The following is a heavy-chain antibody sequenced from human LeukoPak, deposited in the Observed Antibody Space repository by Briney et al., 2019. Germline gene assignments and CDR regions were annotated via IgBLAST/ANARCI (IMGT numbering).Heavy chain of an antibody. CDR2: IFYSGST. J-gene: IGHJ4*02. CDR1: GGSISSSNYY. Sequence: SETLSLTCTVSGGSISSSNYYWGWVRQPPGKALEWIGNIFYSGSTYYSPSLKSRVTISLDTSRNQFSLKLNSVTAADTAVYYCARLTRLNSFHYWGQGTLVTVSS. V-gene: IGHV4-39*07. D-gene: IGHD1-14*01. CDR3: ARLTRLNSFHY.